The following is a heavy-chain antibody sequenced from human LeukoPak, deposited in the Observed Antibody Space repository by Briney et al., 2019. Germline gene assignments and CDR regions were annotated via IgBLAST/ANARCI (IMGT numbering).Heavy chain of an antibody. D-gene: IGHD7-27*01. V-gene: IGHV3-21*01. CDR1: GFTFSTYV. Sequence: PGGSLRLSCAASGFTFSTYVMNWFRQAPGKGLEWVSTISVGAEYIFYADSVKGRFTISRDNTKNSLYLQMHSLRAEDTAVYYCARDASLGYWGQGTLVTVSS. J-gene: IGHJ4*02. CDR2: ISVGAEYI. CDR3: ARDASLGY.